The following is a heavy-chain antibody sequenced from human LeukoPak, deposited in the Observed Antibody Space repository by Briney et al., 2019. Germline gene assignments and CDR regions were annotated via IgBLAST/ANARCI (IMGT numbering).Heavy chain of an antibody. Sequence: GGSLRLSCAASGFTFSSYAMSWVRQAPGKGLEWVSAISGSGGSTYYADSVKGRFTISRDNSKNTLYLQMNSLRAEDTAVYYCAKDLDYDILTGYYNPFDYWGQGTLVIVSS. V-gene: IGHV3-23*01. CDR2: ISGSGGST. CDR1: GFTFSSYA. J-gene: IGHJ4*02. CDR3: AKDLDYDILTGYYNPFDY. D-gene: IGHD3-9*01.